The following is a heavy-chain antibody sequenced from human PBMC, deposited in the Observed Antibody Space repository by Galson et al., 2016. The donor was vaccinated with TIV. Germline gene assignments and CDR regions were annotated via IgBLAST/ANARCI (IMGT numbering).Heavy chain of an antibody. J-gene: IGHJ4*02. CDR1: GNIFTRDC. D-gene: IGHD7-27*01. Sequence: SVKVSCKASGNIFTRDCVHWVRQAPGQGLEWMGVIDPTYGGTTFAQKFQALVTMTRDTSASTVYMEVSGLKSDDTAVYYCIRDLGRLRDFWGQGTLVTVSS. CDR2: IDPTYGGT. V-gene: IGHV1-46*03. CDR3: IRDLGRLRDF.